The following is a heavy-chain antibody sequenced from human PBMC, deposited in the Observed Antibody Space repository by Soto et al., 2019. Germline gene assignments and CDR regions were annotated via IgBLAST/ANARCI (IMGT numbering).Heavy chain of an antibody. V-gene: IGHV3-53*02. Sequence: EVQLVETGGGLIQPGGSLRLSCAASGFTVSSNYMSWVRQAPGKGLEWVSVIYSGGSTYYADSVKGRFTISRDNSKNTLYLQMNSRRAEDTAVYYCARDGYDSSGYYNYWGQGTLVTVSS. CDR2: IYSGGST. CDR1: GFTVSSNY. J-gene: IGHJ4*02. D-gene: IGHD3-22*01. CDR3: ARDGYDSSGYYNY.